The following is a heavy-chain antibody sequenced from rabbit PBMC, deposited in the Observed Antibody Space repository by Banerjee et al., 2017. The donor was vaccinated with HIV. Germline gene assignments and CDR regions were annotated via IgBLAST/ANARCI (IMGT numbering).Heavy chain of an antibody. V-gene: IGHV1S45*01. J-gene: IGHJ4*01. CDR2: IYTGSGNI. CDR3: ARSSVVYDFKL. D-gene: IGHD1-1*01. CDR1: GFSFSSGYD. Sequence: QEQLEESGGDLVKPGASLTLTCTASGFSFSSGYDMCWVRQAPGKGLEWIGCIYTGSGNIYYATWAKGRFTISRTSSTTVALQMTSLTAADTATYFCARSSVVYDFKLWGPGTLVTVS.